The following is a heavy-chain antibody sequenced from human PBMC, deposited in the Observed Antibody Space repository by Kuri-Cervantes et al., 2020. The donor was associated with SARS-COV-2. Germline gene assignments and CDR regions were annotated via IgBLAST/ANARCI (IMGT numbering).Heavy chain of an antibody. CDR1: SGSVSGGSYY. CDR2: IHYSGNT. CDR3: ARVGVVPAVMAWRTDYYYYMDV. J-gene: IGHJ6*03. D-gene: IGHD2-2*01. Sequence: SETLSLTCTVSSGSVSGGSYYWSWIRQPPGKGLEWIGYIHYSGNTKYNPSLESRVTISVDTSKSQFSLEVNSVTAADTAVYYCARVGVVPAVMAWRTDYYYYMDVWGKGTTVTVSS. V-gene: IGHV4-61*01.